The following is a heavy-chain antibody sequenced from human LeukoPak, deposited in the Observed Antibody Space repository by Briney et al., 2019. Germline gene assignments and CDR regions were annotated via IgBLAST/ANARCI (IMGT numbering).Heavy chain of an antibody. Sequence: GGSLRLSCAASGFTFSSYAMNWVRQAPGKGLEWVAVISYDGSNKYYADSVKGRFTISRDNSKNTLYLQMNSLRAEDTAVYYCARRAGAYSHPYDYWGQGTLVTVSS. J-gene: IGHJ4*02. CDR1: GFTFSSYA. D-gene: IGHD4/OR15-4a*01. CDR3: ARRAGAYSHPYDY. CDR2: ISYDGSNK. V-gene: IGHV3-30*04.